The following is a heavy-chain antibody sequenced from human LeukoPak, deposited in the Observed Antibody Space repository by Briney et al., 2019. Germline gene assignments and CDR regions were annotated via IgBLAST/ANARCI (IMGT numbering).Heavy chain of an antibody. J-gene: IGHJ4*02. CDR2: IKSKTDGGTT. CDR3: TTFRRGPTYYYDSSGYYDGY. CDR1: GFTFSNAW. D-gene: IGHD3-22*01. V-gene: IGHV3-15*01. Sequence: GGSLRLSCAASGFTFSNAWMSWVRQAPGKGLEWVGRIKSKTDGGTTDYAAPVKGRFTISRDDSKNTLYLQMNSLKTEDTAVYYCTTFRRGPTYYYDSSGYYDGYWGQGTLVTVSS.